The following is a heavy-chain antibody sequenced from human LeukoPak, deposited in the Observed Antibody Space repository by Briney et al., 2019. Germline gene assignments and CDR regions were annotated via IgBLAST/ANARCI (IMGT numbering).Heavy chain of an antibody. D-gene: IGHD1-7*01. J-gene: IGHJ6*02. CDR3: ARYFELELRIEYGMDV. V-gene: IGHV1-8*01. CDR2: MNPNSGNT. Sequence: ASVKVSCKASGYTFTSYDINWVRQATGQGLEWMGWMNPNSGNTGYAQKFQGRVTMTRNTSISTAYMELSSLRSEDTAVYYCARYFELELRIEYGMDVWGQGTTVTVSS. CDR1: GYTFTSYD.